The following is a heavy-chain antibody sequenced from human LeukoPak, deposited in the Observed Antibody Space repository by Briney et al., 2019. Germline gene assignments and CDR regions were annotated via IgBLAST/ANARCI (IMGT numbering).Heavy chain of an antibody. D-gene: IGHD3-3*01. CDR1: GYAFTSYG. CDR3: ARLMNYYDFWSGPYYYYGMDV. V-gene: IGHV1-18*01. CDR2: ISAYNGNT. J-gene: IGHJ6*02. Sequence: VASVKVSCKASGYAFTSYGISWVRQAPGQGLEWMGWISAYNGNTNYAQKLQGRVTMTTDTSTSTAYMELRSLRSDDTAVYYCARLMNYYDFWSGPYYYYGMDVWGQGTTVTVSS.